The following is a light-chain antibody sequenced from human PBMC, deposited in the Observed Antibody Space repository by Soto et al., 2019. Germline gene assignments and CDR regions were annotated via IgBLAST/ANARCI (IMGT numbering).Light chain of an antibody. CDR3: QQRSNWPPIT. CDR1: QSVSSNK. CDR2: AAS. J-gene: IGKJ5*01. Sequence: ETVLTQSPGTVSLSPGDRATLPCRASQSVSSNKLAWYQQKPGQAPRLLIYAASSRATGIPDRFSGSGSGTDFTLTISSLEPEDFAVYYCQQRSNWPPITFGQGTRLEIK. V-gene: IGKV3D-20*02.